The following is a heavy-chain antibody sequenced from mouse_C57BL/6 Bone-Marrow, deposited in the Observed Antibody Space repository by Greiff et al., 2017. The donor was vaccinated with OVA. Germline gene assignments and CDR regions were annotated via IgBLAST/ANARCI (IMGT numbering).Heavy chain of an antibody. CDR2: ISYDGSN. V-gene: IGHV3-6*01. D-gene: IGHD4-1*01. J-gene: IGHJ2*01. CDR1: GYSITSGYY. CDR3: ARDRLNWDYFDY. Sequence: EVQLQESGPGLVKPSQSLSLTCSVTGYSITSGYYWNWIRQFPGNKLEWMGYISYDGSNNYNPSLKNRISITRDTSKNQFFLKLNSVTTEDTATYYCARDRLNWDYFDYWGQGTTLTVSS.